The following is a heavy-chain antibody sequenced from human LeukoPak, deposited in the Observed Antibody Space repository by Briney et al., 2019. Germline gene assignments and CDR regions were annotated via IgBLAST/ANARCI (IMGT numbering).Heavy chain of an antibody. Sequence: GGSLRLSCAASGFTFSSYEMNWVRQAPGKGLEWVSYICGSAGTKYYADSVKGRFTIYRDNAKNSLYLQMNSLRAEDTAVYYCARGRYSSSWYSDYWGQGTLVTVSS. V-gene: IGHV3-48*03. J-gene: IGHJ4*02. D-gene: IGHD6-13*01. CDR2: ICGSAGTK. CDR1: GFTFSSYE. CDR3: ARGRYSSSWYSDY.